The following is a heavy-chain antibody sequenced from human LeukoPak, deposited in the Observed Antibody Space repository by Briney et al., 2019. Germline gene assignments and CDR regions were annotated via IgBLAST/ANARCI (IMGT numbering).Heavy chain of an antibody. CDR1: GGSFSGYY. J-gene: IGHJ4*02. V-gene: IGHV4-34*01. D-gene: IGHD3-10*01. CDR2: INHSGST. CDR3: ARAPPTYYYGSGSYSRFDC. Sequence: PSETLPLTCAVYGGSFSGYYWSWIRQPPGKGLEWIGEINHSGSTNYNPSLKSRVTISVDTSKNQFSLKLSSVTAADTAVYYCARAPPTYYYGSGSYSRFDCWGQGTLVTVSS.